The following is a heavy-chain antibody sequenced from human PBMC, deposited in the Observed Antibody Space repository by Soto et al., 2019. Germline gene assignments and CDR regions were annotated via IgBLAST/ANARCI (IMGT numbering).Heavy chain of an antibody. Sequence: GGSLRLSSAASGFPFSSYSMSWVRQAPGKGLEWVSAISGSGGSTYYADSVKGRFTISRDNSKNTLYLQMNSLRAEDTAVYYCAKDGIAAAGSWFDPWGQGTLVTVSS. D-gene: IGHD6-13*01. J-gene: IGHJ5*02. CDR2: ISGSGGST. V-gene: IGHV3-23*01. CDR3: AKDGIAAAGSWFDP. CDR1: GFPFSSYS.